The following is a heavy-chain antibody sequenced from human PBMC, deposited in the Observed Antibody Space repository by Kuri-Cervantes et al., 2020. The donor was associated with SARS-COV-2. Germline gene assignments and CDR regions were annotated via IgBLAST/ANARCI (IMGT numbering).Heavy chain of an antibody. CDR2: IYYSGST. Sequence: GSLRLSCTVSGGSISSYYWSWIRQPPGKGLEWIGYIYYSGSTNYNPSLKSRVTISVDTSKNQFSLKLSSVTAADTAVYYCARHNYDFWSGYYRGGDAFDIWGQGTMVTVSS. J-gene: IGHJ3*02. D-gene: IGHD3-3*01. V-gene: IGHV4-59*08. CDR3: ARHNYDFWSGYYRGGDAFDI. CDR1: GGSISSYY.